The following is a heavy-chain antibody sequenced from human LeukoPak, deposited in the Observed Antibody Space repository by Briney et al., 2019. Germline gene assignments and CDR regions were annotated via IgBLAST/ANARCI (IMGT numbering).Heavy chain of an antibody. J-gene: IGHJ6*02. CDR3: AREDPQTTVPEGMDV. D-gene: IGHD4-17*01. V-gene: IGHV4-59*01. CDR1: GGSISYYY. CDR2: IYYSGTT. Sequence: PSETLSLTCTISGGSISYYYWSWIRQSPGKGLEWIGYIYYSGTTNYNPSLKSRVTISVDTSKNQFSLQLRSVTAADTAVYYCAREDPQTTVPEGMDVWGQGTTVTVSS.